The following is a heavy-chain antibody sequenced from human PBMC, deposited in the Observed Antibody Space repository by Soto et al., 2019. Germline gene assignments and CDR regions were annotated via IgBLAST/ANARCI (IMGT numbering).Heavy chain of an antibody. V-gene: IGHV3-48*02. J-gene: IGHJ3*01. CDR2: IRSSSSAI. Sequence: EVQLVESGGGLVQPGGSLRLSCAASGFTFSSYSMNWVRQAPVKGLEWLSFIRSSSSAIYYADSVKGRFTISRDNAKKSLYLQMNSLSDEDTALYFCAIDGMAIIALYAFDVWGQGTMVTGSS. D-gene: IGHD2-2*02. CDR1: GFTFSSYS. CDR3: AIDGMAIIALYAFDV.